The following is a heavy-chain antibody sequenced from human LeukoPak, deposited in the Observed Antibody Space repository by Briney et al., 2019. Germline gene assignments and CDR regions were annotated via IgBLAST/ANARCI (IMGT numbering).Heavy chain of an antibody. D-gene: IGHD4-23*01. V-gene: IGHV4-59*01. CDR1: GGSTSSYY. CDR3: ARVAAVGVS. Sequence: SETLSLTCTVSGGSTSSYYWSWIRQPPGKGLEWIGYIYYSGSTNYNPSLKSRVTISVDTSKNQFSLKLSSVTAADTAVYYCARVAAVGVSWGQGTLVTVSS. J-gene: IGHJ5*02. CDR2: IYYSGST.